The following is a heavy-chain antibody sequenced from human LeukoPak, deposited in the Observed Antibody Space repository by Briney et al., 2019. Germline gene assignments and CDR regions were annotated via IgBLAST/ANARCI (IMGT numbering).Heavy chain of an antibody. Sequence: GGSLRLSCAASGFTFSSYSMNWVRQAPGKGLEWVSSISSSSSYIYYADSVKGRFTISRDNAKNSLYLQMNSLRAEDTAVYYCARDAVGANWFDPWGQGTLVTVSS. V-gene: IGHV3-21*01. J-gene: IGHJ5*02. D-gene: IGHD1-26*01. CDR2: ISSSSSYI. CDR1: GFTFSSYS. CDR3: ARDAVGANWFDP.